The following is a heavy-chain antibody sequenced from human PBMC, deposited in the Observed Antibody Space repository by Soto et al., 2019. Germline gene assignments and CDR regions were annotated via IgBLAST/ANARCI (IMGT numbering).Heavy chain of an antibody. CDR3: AREALRYFDWLPRYYFDY. Sequence: PSETLSLTCTVSGGSISSGGYYWSWIRQHPGKGLEWIGYIYYSGSTYYNPSLKSRVTISVDTSKNQFSLKLSSVTAADTAVYYCAREALRYFDWLPRYYFDYWRQGTLVTVSS. CDR2: IYYSGST. J-gene: IGHJ4*02. V-gene: IGHV4-31*03. CDR1: GGSISSGGYY. D-gene: IGHD3-9*01.